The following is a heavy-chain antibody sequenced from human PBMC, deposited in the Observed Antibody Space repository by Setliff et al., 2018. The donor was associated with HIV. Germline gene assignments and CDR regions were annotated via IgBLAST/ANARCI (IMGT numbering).Heavy chain of an antibody. D-gene: IGHD6-13*01. CDR3: ARAGAAADEGDYYYYGLDV. V-gene: IGHV3-11*04. CDR2: IGGSGRTI. Sequence: PGGSLRLSCEASGFTLEDHYMSWIRQAPGKGLEWVVYIGGSGRTIYYADSVKGRFTVSRDNAKKSLSLQMNSLRLEDTAVYYCARAGAAADEGDYYYYGLDVWGQGTKGTSP. CDR1: GFTLEDHY. J-gene: IGHJ6*02.